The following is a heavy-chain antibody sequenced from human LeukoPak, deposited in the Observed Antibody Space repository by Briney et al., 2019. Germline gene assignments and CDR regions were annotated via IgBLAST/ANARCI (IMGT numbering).Heavy chain of an antibody. CDR2: INSGSRAI. D-gene: IGHD1-26*01. CDR3: AREIPSGSYAPDY. CDR1: GFTFNTYS. Sequence: GGSLRLSCAASGFTFNTYSMNWGRQAPGEGLEWVSYINSGSRAIGYADSVKGRFTVSRDNAKNSIYLQMNNLRAEDTAVYYCAREIPSGSYAPDYWGQGTMVTVSS. J-gene: IGHJ4*02. V-gene: IGHV3-48*04.